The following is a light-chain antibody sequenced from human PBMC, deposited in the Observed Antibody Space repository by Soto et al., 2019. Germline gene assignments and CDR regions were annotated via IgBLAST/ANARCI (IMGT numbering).Light chain of an antibody. Sequence: EIVMTQSPATLSVSPGERATLSCRASQSVSSNLAWYQQKPGQAPRLLIYGASTRATGIPARFSGRGSGTEFTLTISSLQSEDFAVYYCQQYNIWWTFGHGTKVEIK. CDR1: QSVSSN. CDR3: QQYNIWWT. J-gene: IGKJ1*01. CDR2: GAS. V-gene: IGKV3-15*01.